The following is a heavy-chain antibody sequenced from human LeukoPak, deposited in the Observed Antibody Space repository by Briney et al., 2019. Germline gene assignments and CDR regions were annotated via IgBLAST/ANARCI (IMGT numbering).Heavy chain of an antibody. J-gene: IGHJ4*02. D-gene: IGHD1/OR15-1a*01. Sequence: GGSLRLSCAASGFTFSSYWMSWVRQAPGKGLEWVANIRQDGNVQNYVDSVKGRFTISRDNPKNSVYLQMSSLRAEDTAVYYCLVTTRSRGFDYWGQGTLVTVSS. V-gene: IGHV3-7*01. CDR3: LVTTRSRGFDY. CDR2: IRQDGNVQ. CDR1: GFTFSSYW.